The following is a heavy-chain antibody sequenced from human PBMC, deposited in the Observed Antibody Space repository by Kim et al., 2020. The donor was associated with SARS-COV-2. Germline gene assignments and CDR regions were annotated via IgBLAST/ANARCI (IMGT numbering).Heavy chain of an antibody. CDR2: INHSGST. CDR3: AGGSTVVKPRVSRANYYYGMDV. Sequence: SETLSLTCAVYGGSFSGYYWSWIRQPPGKGLEWIGEINHSGSTNYNPSLKSRVTISVDTSKNQFSLKLSSVTAADTAVYYCAGGSTVVKPRVSRANYYYGMDVWGQGTTVTVSS. D-gene: IGHD4-17*01. J-gene: IGHJ6*02. V-gene: IGHV4-34*01. CDR1: GGSFSGYY.